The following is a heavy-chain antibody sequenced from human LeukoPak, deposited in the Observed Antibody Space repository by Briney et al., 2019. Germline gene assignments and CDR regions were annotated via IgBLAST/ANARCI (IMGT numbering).Heavy chain of an antibody. J-gene: IGHJ5*02. D-gene: IGHD6-13*01. CDR3: ARDENGGYTNT. V-gene: IGHV1-18*01. CDR1: GYTFTSYG. Sequence: ASVKVSCKASGYTFTSYGISWVRQPPGQGLEWMGWISAYNGNTNYAQKLQGRVTMTTDTSTSTAYMELRSVRSDDTAVYYCARDENGGYTNTWGQGTLVTVSS. CDR2: ISAYNGNT.